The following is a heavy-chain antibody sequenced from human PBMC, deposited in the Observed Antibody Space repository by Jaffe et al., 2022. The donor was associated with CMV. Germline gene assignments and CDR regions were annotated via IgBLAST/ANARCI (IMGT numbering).Heavy chain of an antibody. CDR1: GFDFSLYD. CDR2: ITTSGTFP. CDR3: ARGGLCDTGVCHSAAYLQL. V-gene: IGHV3-48*03. J-gene: IGHJ1*01. Sequence: EEQLVESGGGVVQPGGSLRLSCTASGFDFSLYDMNWVRQTPWKGLQWLSNITTSGTFPQYVGSVKGRFTISRDNAKNVLFLHMTGLRAEDTGVYYCARGGLCDTGVCHSAAYLQLWGQGTQVTVSS. D-gene: IGHD3-16*01.